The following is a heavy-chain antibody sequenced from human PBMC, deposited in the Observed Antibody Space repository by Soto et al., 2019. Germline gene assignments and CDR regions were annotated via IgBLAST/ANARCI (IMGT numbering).Heavy chain of an antibody. CDR3: ARRRGVTIFGVVSYYGMDV. D-gene: IGHD3-3*01. CDR2: IYWNDDK. V-gene: IGHV2-5*01. J-gene: IGHJ6*02. Sequence: QITLKESGPTLVNPTQTLTLTCTFSGFSLSTSGVGVGWIRQPPGKALEWLALIYWNDDKRYSPALKSRLTITKDTTKNQVVLTMTNMDPVDTATYYCARRRGVTIFGVVSYYGMDVWGQGTTVTVSS. CDR1: GFSLSTSGVG.